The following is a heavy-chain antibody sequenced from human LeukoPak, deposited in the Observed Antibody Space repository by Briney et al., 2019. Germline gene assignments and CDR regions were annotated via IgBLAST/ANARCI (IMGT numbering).Heavy chain of an antibody. CDR1: GFTFSSYW. CDR2: IKTDGSLI. V-gene: IGHV3-7*03. J-gene: IGHJ4*02. CDR3: ARLSRDEHGDYAAWFDY. Sequence: GGSLRLSCVASGFTFSSYWMTWVRQAPGKGLEWVANIKTDGSLIYYVDSVKGRFTISRDNAKNSLYLQMNSLRAEDTAVYYCARLSRDEHGDYAAWFDYWGQGTLVTVSS. D-gene: IGHD4-17*01.